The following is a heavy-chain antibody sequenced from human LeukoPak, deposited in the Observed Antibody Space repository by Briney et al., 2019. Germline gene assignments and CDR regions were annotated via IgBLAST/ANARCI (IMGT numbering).Heavy chain of an antibody. CDR2: VSWDGGST. CDR1: GFDFDDFA. Sequence: GGSLRLSCAASGFDFDDFAMHWVRQAPGKGLEWISLVSWDGGSTYYSDSVKGRFTISRDNAKNSLYLQMNSLRAEDTAVYYCARDRAAAARQPVDYWGQGTLVTVSS. V-gene: IGHV3-43D*03. CDR3: ARDRAAAARQPVDY. D-gene: IGHD6-13*01. J-gene: IGHJ4*02.